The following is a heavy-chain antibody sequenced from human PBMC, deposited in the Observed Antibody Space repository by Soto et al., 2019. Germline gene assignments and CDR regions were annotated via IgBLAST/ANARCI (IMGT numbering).Heavy chain of an antibody. V-gene: IGHV3-74*01. CDR1: GFTFSSYW. J-gene: IGHJ4*02. D-gene: IGHD5-18*01. CDR3: AGIQPQAFDS. Sequence: PGGSLRLSCAASGFTFSSYWMHWVRQAPGKGLVWVSHINSEGSVTSYADSVKGRFTISRDNAKNTLYLQMNSLRAEDTAVYYCAGIQPQAFDSCGQGPLVTVSS. CDR2: INSEGSVT.